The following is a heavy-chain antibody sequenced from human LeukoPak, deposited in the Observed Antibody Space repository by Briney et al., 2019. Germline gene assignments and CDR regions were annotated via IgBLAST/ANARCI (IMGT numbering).Heavy chain of an antibody. V-gene: IGHV1-69*06. J-gene: IGHJ6*03. D-gene: IGHD6-13*01. CDR2: IIPIFGTA. CDR3: ARVVGLTGYSSSWYSGYYYYMDV. CDR1: GGTFSSYA. Sequence: SVKVSCKASGGTFSSYAISWVRQAPGQGLEWMGGIIPIFGTANYAQKFQDRITITADKSTSTAYMEPSSLRSEDTAVYYCARVVGLTGYSSSWYSGYYYYMDVWGRGTTVTVSS.